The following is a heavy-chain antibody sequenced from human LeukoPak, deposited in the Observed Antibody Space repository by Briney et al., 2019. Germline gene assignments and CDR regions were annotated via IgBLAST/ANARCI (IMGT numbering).Heavy chain of an antibody. Sequence: RPGGSLRLSCAASGFTVSSNYMSWVRQAPGKGLEWVSVIYSGGSTYYADSVKGRFTISRGNSKNTLYLQMNSLRAEDTAVYYCARAPYSWNDVGLDYWGQGILVTVSS. D-gene: IGHD1-1*01. CDR3: ARAPYSWNDVGLDY. V-gene: IGHV3-53*01. CDR2: IYSGGST. CDR1: GFTVSSNY. J-gene: IGHJ4*02.